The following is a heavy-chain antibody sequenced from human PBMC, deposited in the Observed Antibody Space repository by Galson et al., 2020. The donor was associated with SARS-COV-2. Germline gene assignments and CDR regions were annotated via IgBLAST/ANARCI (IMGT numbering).Heavy chain of an antibody. V-gene: IGHV1-8*01. J-gene: IGHJ4*02. CDR1: GYTFTSYD. Sequence: ASVKVSCKASGYTFTSYDINWVRQATGQGLEWMGWMNPNSGNTGYAQKFQGRVTMTRNTSISTAYMELSSLRSEDTAVYYCARGHRITIFGVVITYYFDYWGQGTLVTVSS. CDR3: ARGHRITIFGVVITYYFDY. D-gene: IGHD3-3*01. CDR2: MNPNSGNT.